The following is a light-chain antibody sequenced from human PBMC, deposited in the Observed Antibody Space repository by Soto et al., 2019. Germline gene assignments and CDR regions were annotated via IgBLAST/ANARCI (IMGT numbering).Light chain of an antibody. Sequence: QSVLTQHASVSGSPGQSITISCTGTSSDIGCYNYVSWYQQYPGKAPNLLIYGVTNRPSGVSYRFSGSKSGSTASLTISGLRDEDEADYYCSSYSTSFFYVFGTGTKVTVL. CDR3: SSYSTSFFYV. V-gene: IGLV2-14*03. CDR2: GVT. CDR1: SSDIGCYNY. J-gene: IGLJ1*01.